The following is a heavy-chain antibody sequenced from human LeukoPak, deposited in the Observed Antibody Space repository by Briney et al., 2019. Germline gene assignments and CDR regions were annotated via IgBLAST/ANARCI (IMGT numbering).Heavy chain of an antibody. J-gene: IGHJ5*02. D-gene: IGHD2-8*02. CDR2: IYTSGST. Sequence: SETLSLTCTVSGGSISSGSYYWSWIRQPAGKGLEWIGRIYTSGSTNYNPSLKSRVTISVDTSKNQFSLKLSSVTAADTAVYYCARVEVTGWFDPWGQGTLVTVSS. CDR1: GGSISSGSYY. CDR3: ARVEVTGWFDP. V-gene: IGHV4-61*02.